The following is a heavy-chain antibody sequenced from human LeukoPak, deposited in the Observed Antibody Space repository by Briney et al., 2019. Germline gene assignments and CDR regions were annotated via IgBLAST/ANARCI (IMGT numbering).Heavy chain of an antibody. J-gene: IGHJ6*03. V-gene: IGHV4-34*01. CDR3: ARRWNYGRNYYIDV. Sequence: PSETLSLTCAVYGGSFSNYYWSWIRQPPGKGLEWLAETNDSGRANYNPSLMSRVTVSVDTSKNQFSPRLTSVTATDTAVYYCARRWNYGRNYYIDVWGKGATVSVSS. CDR1: GGSFSNYY. D-gene: IGHD1-7*01. CDR2: TNDSGRA.